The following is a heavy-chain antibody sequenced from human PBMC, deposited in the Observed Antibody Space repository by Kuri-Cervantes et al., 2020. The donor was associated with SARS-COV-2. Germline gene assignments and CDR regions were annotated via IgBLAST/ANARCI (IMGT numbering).Heavy chain of an antibody. CDR3: AVAAADTDYYYGMDV. Sequence: SLKISCAASGFTFDDYAMHWVRQAPGKGLDWVSGISWNSGSIGYADSVKGRFTISRDNAKNSLYLQMNSLRAEDTALYYCAVAAADTDYYYGMDVWGQGTTVTVSS. V-gene: IGHV3-9*01. J-gene: IGHJ6*02. CDR2: ISWNSGSI. CDR1: GFTFDDYA. D-gene: IGHD6-13*01.